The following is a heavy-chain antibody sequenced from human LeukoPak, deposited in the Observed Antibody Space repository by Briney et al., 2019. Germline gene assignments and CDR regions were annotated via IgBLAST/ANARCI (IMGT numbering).Heavy chain of an antibody. CDR2: IIPILGIT. Sequence: SVKVSCKASGGTFSYYAISWVRQAPGQGLEWMGRIIPILGITNYAQKFQGRVTITADKSTSTAYMELSSLRSEDTAVYYCARSHNGFGDDYWGQGSLVTVSS. J-gene: IGHJ4*02. CDR1: GGTFSYYA. CDR3: ARSHNGFGDDY. D-gene: IGHD3-3*01. V-gene: IGHV1-69*04.